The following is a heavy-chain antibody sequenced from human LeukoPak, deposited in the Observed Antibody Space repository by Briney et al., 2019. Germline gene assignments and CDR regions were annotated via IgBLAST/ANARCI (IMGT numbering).Heavy chain of an antibody. CDR1: GFTFSSYA. D-gene: IGHD3-22*01. V-gene: IGHV3-30-3*01. Sequence: GGSLRLSCAASGFTFSSYAMHWVRQAPGKGLEWVAVISYDGSNKYFADSVKGRFTISRDNSKNTLYLQMNSLRAEDTAVYYCAKVNYYVSSGYYPWGQGTLVTVSS. J-gene: IGHJ4*02. CDR3: AKVNYYVSSGYYP. CDR2: ISYDGSNK.